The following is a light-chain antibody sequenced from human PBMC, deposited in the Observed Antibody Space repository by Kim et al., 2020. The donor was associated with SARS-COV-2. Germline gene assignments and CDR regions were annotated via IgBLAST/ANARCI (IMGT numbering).Light chain of an antibody. CDR3: QHHNTYPIT. Sequence: ASVGDRVSITCRASQNINSWLAWYQQKPGKAPKVLIYDASTVETGVPSRFSGSGSGTEFTLTISSLQPDDFATYYCQHHNTYPITFGQGTRLEIK. J-gene: IGKJ5*01. CDR2: DAS. V-gene: IGKV1-5*01. CDR1: QNINSW.